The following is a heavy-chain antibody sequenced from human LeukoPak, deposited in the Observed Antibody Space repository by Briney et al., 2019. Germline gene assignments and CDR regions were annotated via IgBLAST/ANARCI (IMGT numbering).Heavy chain of an antibody. Sequence: GGSLRLSCAASGFTFNNYAVTWVRLAPGKGLEWVSSISASGGSTFYADSVKGRFTISRDKSKNTLYLQMNSLTAEDTAVYYCARDVGNYDSGTSYFDYWGQGTLVTVSS. D-gene: IGHD3-10*01. CDR3: ARDVGNYDSGTSYFDY. CDR1: GFTFNNYA. CDR2: ISASGGST. V-gene: IGHV3-23*01. J-gene: IGHJ4*02.